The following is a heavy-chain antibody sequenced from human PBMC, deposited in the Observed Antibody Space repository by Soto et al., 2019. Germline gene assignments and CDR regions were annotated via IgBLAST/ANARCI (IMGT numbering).Heavy chain of an antibody. Sequence: GGSLRLSCATSGFTFSSYEMNWVRQAPGKGLEWVSYISSSGSTIYYADSVKGRFTISRDNAKNSLYLQMDGLRAEDTAVYYCARDQEAGSFFPYYYGMDVWGQGXTVTVSS. CDR1: GFTFSSYE. D-gene: IGHD6-13*01. CDR3: ARDQEAGSFFPYYYGMDV. CDR2: ISSSGSTI. V-gene: IGHV3-48*03. J-gene: IGHJ6*02.